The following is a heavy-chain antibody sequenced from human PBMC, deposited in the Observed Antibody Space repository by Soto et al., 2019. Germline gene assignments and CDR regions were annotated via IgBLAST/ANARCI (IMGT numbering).Heavy chain of an antibody. J-gene: IGHJ6*02. V-gene: IGHV4-38-2*01. D-gene: IGHD2-2*01. CDR2: IYHSGST. Sequence: PSETLSLTCAVSGYSISSGYYWGWIRQPPGKGLEWIGSIYHSGSTYYNPSLKSRVTISVGTSKNQFSLKLSSVTAADTAVYYCAVVSDYYYYYGMDVWGQGTTVTVSS. CDR3: AVVSDYYYYYGMDV. CDR1: GYSISSGYY.